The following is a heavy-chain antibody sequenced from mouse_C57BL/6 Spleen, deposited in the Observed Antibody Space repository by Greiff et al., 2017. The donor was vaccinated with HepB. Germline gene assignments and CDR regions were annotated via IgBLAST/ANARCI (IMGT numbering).Heavy chain of an antibody. D-gene: IGHD1-1*01. CDR2: FYPGSGSI. CDR1: GYTFTEYT. Sequence: VQLQQSGAELVKPGASVKLSCKASGYTFTEYTIHWVKQRSGQGLEWIGWFYPGSGSIKYNEKFKDKATLTADKSSSTAYMELSRLTAEGSTVYFCAMHEDYYSNTHRYFDDWGTGTTVTVSS. V-gene: IGHV1-62-2*01. J-gene: IGHJ1*03. CDR3: AMHEDYYSNTHRYFDD.